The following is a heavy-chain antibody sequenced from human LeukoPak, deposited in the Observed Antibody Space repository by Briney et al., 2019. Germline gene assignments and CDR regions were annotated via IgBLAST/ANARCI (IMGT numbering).Heavy chain of an antibody. CDR3: AKDLRGATVTTKGDY. Sequence: GGSLRLSCAASGFTFSSYAMSWVRQAPGKGLEWVSAISASGGNTYYADSVKGRFTISRDSSKNTLNLQMNSLRAEDTAIYYCAKDLRGATVTTKGDYWGQGTLVTVSS. J-gene: IGHJ4*02. CDR1: GFTFSSYA. CDR2: ISASGGNT. D-gene: IGHD4-17*01. V-gene: IGHV3-23*01.